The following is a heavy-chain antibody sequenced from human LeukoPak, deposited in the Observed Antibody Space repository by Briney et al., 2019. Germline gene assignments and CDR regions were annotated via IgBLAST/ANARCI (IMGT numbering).Heavy chain of an antibody. J-gene: IGHJ4*02. D-gene: IGHD7-27*01. CDR3: ASRKLGNDY. Sequence: SETLSLTCTVSGGSISSSNYYWGWIRQPPGKGLEWIGSIYYSGSTYYSPSLKSRVTISVDTSKNQFSLKLISVTAADTAVYYCASRKLGNDYWGQGTLVTVSS. V-gene: IGHV4-39*07. CDR2: IYYSGST. CDR1: GGSISSSNYY.